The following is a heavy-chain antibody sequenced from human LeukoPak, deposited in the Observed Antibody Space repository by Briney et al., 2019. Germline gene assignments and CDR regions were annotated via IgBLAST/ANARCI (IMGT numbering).Heavy chain of an antibody. CDR2: ISGSGGST. V-gene: IGHV3-23*01. CDR3: ARVLRFLEWSHGDY. CDR1: GFTFSSYA. D-gene: IGHD3-3*01. Sequence: GGSLRLSCAASGFTFSSYAMSWVRQAPGKGLEWVSAISGSGGSTYYADSVKGRFTISRDNAKNSLYLQMNSLRAEDAAVYYCARVLRFLEWSHGDYWGQGTLVTVSS. J-gene: IGHJ4*02.